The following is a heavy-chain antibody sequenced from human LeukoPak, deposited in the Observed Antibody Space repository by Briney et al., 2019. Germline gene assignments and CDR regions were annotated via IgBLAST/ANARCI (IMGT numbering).Heavy chain of an antibody. CDR2: IIPIFVIA. V-gene: IGHV1-69*04. CDR1: GGTFSSYA. J-gene: IGHJ3*02. CDR3: ARDLITLDAFDI. D-gene: IGHD3-10*01. Sequence: SVKVSCKASGGTFSSYAISWVRQAPGQGLEWMGRIIPIFVIANYAQKFQGRVTITADKSTSTAYMELSSLRSEDTAVYYCARDLITLDAFDIWGQGTMVTVSS.